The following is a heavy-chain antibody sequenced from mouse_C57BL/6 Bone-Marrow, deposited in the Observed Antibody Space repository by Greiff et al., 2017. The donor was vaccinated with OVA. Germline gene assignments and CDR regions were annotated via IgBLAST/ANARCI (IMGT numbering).Heavy chain of an antibody. CDR1: GYAFSSSW. J-gene: IGHJ2*01. D-gene: IGHD1-1*01. CDR2: IYPGDGGT. CDR3: ARKDYYGSFDY. V-gene: IGHV1-82*01. Sequence: VQLQESGPELVKPGASVKISCKASGYAFSSSWMNWVKQRPGKGLEWIGRIYPGDGGTNYNGKFKGKATLTADKSSSTAYMQLSSLTSEDSAVYFCARKDYYGSFDYWGQGTTLTVSS.